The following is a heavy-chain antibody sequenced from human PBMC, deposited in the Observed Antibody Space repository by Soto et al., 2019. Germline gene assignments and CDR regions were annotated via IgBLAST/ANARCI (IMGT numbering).Heavy chain of an antibody. V-gene: IGHV4-31*03. Sequence: QVQLQESGPGLVKPSQTLSLTCTVSGGSISSGGYYWSWIRQHPGKGLEWIGYIFYSGSTYYNPYLKSRVTISVDTSKNQFSLKLSSVTAADTAVYYCARSSTSANYFHYWGQGTLVTVSS. CDR1: GGSISSGGYY. CDR2: IFYSGST. J-gene: IGHJ4*02. D-gene: IGHD2-2*01. CDR3: ARSSTSANYFHY.